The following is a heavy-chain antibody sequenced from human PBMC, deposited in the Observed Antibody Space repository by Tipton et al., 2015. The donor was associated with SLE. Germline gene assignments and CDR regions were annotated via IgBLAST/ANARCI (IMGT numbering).Heavy chain of an antibody. CDR2: IFYTGST. CDR3: ATTVTTWGAFDI. CDR1: DGSIRSTNYY. J-gene: IGHJ3*02. V-gene: IGHV4-39*07. Sequence: TLSLTCTVSDGSIRSTNYYWGWIRQPPGKGLEWIGSIFYTGSTYYNPSLKSRVSFSIDTSKHQFSLKLNSVTAADTAVYYCATTVTTWGAFDIWGQGTMVTVSS. D-gene: IGHD4-17*01.